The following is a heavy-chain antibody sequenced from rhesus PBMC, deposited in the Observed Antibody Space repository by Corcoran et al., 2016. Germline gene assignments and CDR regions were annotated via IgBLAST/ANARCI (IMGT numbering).Heavy chain of an antibody. CDR2: IKNKADVETA. CDR1: GFTFSNYW. V-gene: IGHV3-16*02. Sequence: EVQLVESGGGLVQPGGSLRLSCAASGFTFSNYWMSWVRQAPGKGLDWGGRIKNKADVETATYAESVKGRFTISRDDSKNPLYLQMNSLKTEDTAVYYCARAGIAAAGTWDRFDVWGPGVLVTVSS. D-gene: IGHD6-31*01. J-gene: IGHJ5-1*01. CDR3: ARAGIAAAGTWDRFDV.